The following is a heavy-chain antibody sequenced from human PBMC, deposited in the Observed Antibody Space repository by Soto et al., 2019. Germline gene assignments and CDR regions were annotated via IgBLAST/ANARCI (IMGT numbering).Heavy chain of an antibody. CDR2: INHSGTT. D-gene: IGHD2-2*01. Sequence: QVQLQQWGAGLLKPSETLSLTCAVYGGSFSGYYWSWIRQPPGKGVEWIGEINHSGTTNYNPSLKSRVTISVDTSKNQFSLKRRSVTAADTAVYYCARVWGSTYYYYGMDVWGQGTTVTVSS. CDR3: ARVWGSTYYYYGMDV. CDR1: GGSFSGYY. V-gene: IGHV4-34*01. J-gene: IGHJ6*02.